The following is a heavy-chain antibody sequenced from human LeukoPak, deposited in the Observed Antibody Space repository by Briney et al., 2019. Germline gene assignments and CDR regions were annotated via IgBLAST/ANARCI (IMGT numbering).Heavy chain of an antibody. CDR1: GFTFSSYW. J-gene: IGHJ4*02. CDR3: ARDRHYGSGSD. Sequence: PGGSLRLSCAASGFTFSSYWRSWVRQAPGKGRGWVANIKQDGSEKYYVDSVKGRFTISRDNAKNSLYLQMNSLRAEDTAVYYCARDRHYGSGSDWGQGTLVTVSS. CDR2: IKQDGSEK. D-gene: IGHD3-10*01. V-gene: IGHV3-7*01.